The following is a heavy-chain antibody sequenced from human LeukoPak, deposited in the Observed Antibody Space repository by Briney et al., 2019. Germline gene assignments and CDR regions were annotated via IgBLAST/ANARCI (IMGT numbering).Heavy chain of an antibody. CDR1: GYIFTNNY. V-gene: IGHV1-2*04. Sequence: ASVKVSCKASGYIFTNNYIHWVRQAPGQGLEWLGWINPNTGGTKYAQQVQGWVTLTRDTSTSTAYLDLSRLKSNDTAVYYCARGYSSMFIDNWGQGTLVSVSS. CDR2: INPNTGGT. J-gene: IGHJ4*02. CDR3: ARGYSSMFIDN. D-gene: IGHD5-12*01.